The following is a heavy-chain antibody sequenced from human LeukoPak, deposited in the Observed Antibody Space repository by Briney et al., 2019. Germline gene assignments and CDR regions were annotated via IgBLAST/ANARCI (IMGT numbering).Heavy chain of an antibody. J-gene: IGHJ4*02. D-gene: IGHD6-25*01. CDR2: LFYGENT. CDR3: ARQLPTAAADTRGYFDY. Sequence: PSETLSLTCTVSGGSISPISSSTYYWGWIRQAPGKGLEWIGSLFYGENTHYNPSLKSRATLSVDSSKNQFSLKLTSVTAADAAVYFCARQLPTAAADTRGYFDYWGQGTVVIVSS. V-gene: IGHV4-39*01. CDR1: GGSISPISSSTYY.